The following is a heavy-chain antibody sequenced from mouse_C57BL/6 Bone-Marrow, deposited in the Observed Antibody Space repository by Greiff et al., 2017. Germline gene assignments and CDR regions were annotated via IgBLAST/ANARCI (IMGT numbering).Heavy chain of an antibody. CDR1: GYTFTSYW. V-gene: IGHV1-50*01. Sequence: QVQLQQPGAELVKPGASVTLSCTASGYTFTSYWMQWVKQRPGQGLEWIGELDPSVSYTNYTQTFKGKATLTVDTSSSTAYMQLSSLTSEDSAVYDCARCIYYSNYWGYFDVWGTGTTVTGSS. CDR3: ARCIYYSNYWGYFDV. CDR2: LDPSVSYT. J-gene: IGHJ1*03. D-gene: IGHD2-5*01.